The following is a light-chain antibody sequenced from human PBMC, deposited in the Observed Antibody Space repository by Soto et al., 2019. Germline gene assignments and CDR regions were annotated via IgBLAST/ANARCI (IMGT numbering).Light chain of an antibody. CDR1: QSVSSC. CDR3: QQYGSSRST. J-gene: IGKJ4*01. Sequence: EIVLTQSPATLSLSPGERATLSCRASQSVSSCLAWYQQKPGQAPRLLIYDASNRATGIPARFSGSGSGTDFTLTISRLEPEDFAVYYCQQYGSSRSTFGGGTKVDIK. CDR2: DAS. V-gene: IGKV3-11*01.